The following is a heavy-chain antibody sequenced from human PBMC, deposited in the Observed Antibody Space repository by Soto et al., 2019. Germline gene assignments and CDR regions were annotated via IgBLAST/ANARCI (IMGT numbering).Heavy chain of an antibody. J-gene: IGHJ4*02. Sequence: ASVKVSCKASGYTFTGYYMHWVRQAPGQGLEWMGWINPNSGGTNYAQKFQGWVTMTRDTSISTAYMELSRLRSDDTAVYYCARTEEIRYFDWLSLPFDYWGQGTLVTVSS. CDR2: INPNSGGT. CDR1: GYTFTGYY. D-gene: IGHD3-9*01. CDR3: ARTEEIRYFDWLSLPFDY. V-gene: IGHV1-2*04.